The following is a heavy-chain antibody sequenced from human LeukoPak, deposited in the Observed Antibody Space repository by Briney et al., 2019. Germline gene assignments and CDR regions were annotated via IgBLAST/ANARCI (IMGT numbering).Heavy chain of an antibody. J-gene: IGHJ4*02. Sequence: GGSLRLSCAASGFTFSSYAMSWVRLAPGKGLEWVSTISGSGGSTYYADSVKGRFTISRDNSKNTLYLQMSSLRAEDTAVYYCAKFVSFDSFDYWGQGTLVTVSS. V-gene: IGHV3-23*01. CDR3: AKFVSFDSFDY. CDR1: GFTFSSYA. CDR2: ISGSGGST. D-gene: IGHD3-22*01.